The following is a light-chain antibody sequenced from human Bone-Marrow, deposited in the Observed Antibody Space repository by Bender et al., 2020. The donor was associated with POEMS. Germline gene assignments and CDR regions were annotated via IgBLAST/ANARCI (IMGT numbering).Light chain of an antibody. J-gene: IGLJ3*02. CDR1: SGDVGGYNY. Sequence: QSALTQPPSASGSPGQSVAISCTGTSGDVGGYNYVSWYQQHPGKAPKLIIYEVNKRPSGVPDRFSASKSGNTASLTVSGLQAEDEADYHCSSYAGSSPWVFGGGTKLTVL. V-gene: IGLV2-8*01. CDR3: SSYAGSSPWV. CDR2: EVN.